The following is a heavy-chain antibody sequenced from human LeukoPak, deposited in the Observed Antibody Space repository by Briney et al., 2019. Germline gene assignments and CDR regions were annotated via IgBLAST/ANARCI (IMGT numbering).Heavy chain of an antibody. CDR2: IRSNGETK. Sequence: GGSLRLSCAASGFTFSSIAMIWVRQAPGKGREWGSTIRSNGETKYNAHSVQGSFTISRDKSKKTLYLQLNSLRVEDTAIYSCAKGQELDDGVFDSWGQGTLVTVSS. CDR3: AKGQELDDGVFDS. CDR1: GFTFSSIA. D-gene: IGHD1-1*01. V-gene: IGHV3-23*01. J-gene: IGHJ4*02.